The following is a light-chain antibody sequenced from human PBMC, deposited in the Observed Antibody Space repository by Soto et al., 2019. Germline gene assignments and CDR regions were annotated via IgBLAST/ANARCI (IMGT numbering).Light chain of an antibody. Sequence: QSALTQPASVSGSPGQSITISCTGTSSNVGNYKLVSWYQQHPGKAPKLMIFEVNKRPSGVSNRFSGSKSGNTASLTISGLKVEDEAEYYFCSSVGRPTYVFGTGTKVTVL. CDR3: CSSVGRPTYV. V-gene: IGLV2-23*02. J-gene: IGLJ1*01. CDR1: SSNVGNYKL. CDR2: EVN.